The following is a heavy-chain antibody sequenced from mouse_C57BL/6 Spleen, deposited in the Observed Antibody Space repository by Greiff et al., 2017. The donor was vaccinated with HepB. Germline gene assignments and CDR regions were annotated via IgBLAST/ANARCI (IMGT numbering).Heavy chain of an antibody. V-gene: IGHV1-72*01. CDR2: IDPNSGGT. CDR3: ASPGSSPFYY. CDR1: GYTFTSYW. Sequence: QVQLQQPGAELVKPGASVKLSCKASGYTFTSYWMHWVKQRPGRGLEWIGRIDPNSGGTKYNEKFKSKATLTVDKPSSTAYMQRSSLTSEDSAVYICASPGSSPFYYWGEGTTLTVSS. J-gene: IGHJ2*01. D-gene: IGHD1-1*01.